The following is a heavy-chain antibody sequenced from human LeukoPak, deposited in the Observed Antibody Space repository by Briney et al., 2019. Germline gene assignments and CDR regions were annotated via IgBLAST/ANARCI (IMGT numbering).Heavy chain of an antibody. CDR1: GFTFSSYA. D-gene: IGHD7-27*01. V-gene: IGHV3-23*01. CDR2: ISGGADLI. Sequence: PGGSLRLSCGTSGFTFSSYAMSWVRQAPGKGLEWVSAISGGADLIYYADSVKGRFFVPRDNSKNTLSLQMNSLRADDTAVYYCAKATGDGGTFHYWGQGTLVTFSS. CDR3: AKATGDGGTFHY. J-gene: IGHJ4*02.